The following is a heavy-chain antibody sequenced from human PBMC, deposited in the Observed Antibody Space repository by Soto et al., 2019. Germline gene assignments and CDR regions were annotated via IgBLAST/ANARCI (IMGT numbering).Heavy chain of an antibody. CDR3: AKDIGFGSGSYYYGMDV. D-gene: IGHD3-10*01. CDR2: ISWNSGSI. CDR1: GFTFDDYA. V-gene: IGHV3-9*01. Sequence: SLRLSCAASGFTFDDYAMHWVRQAPGKGLEWVSGISWNSGSIGYADSVKGRFTISRDNAKNSLYLQMNSLRAEDTALYYCAKDIGFGSGSYYYGMDVWGQGTTVTVSS. J-gene: IGHJ6*02.